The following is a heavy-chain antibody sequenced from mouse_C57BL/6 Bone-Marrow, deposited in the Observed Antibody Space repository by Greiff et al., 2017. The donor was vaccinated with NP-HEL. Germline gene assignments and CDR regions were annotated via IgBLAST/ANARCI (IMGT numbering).Heavy chain of an antibody. J-gene: IGHJ2*01. CDR3: PITTVVAPFDY. CDR2: IYPRDGST. V-gene: IGHV1-85*01. D-gene: IGHD1-1*01. Sequence: QVQLQQSGPELVKPGASVKLSCKASGYTFTSYDINWVKQRPGQGLEWIGWIYPRDGSTKYNEKFKGKATLTVDTSSSTAYMELHSLTSEDSAVYFCPITTVVAPFDYWGQGTTLTVSS. CDR1: GYTFTSYD.